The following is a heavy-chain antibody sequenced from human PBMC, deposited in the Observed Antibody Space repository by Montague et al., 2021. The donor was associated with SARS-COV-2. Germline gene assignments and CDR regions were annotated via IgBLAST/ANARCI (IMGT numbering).Heavy chain of an antibody. J-gene: IGHJ6*02. V-gene: IGHV4-39*01. D-gene: IGHD3-3*01. CDR2: IYYSGXT. Sequence: SETLSLTCTVSGGSISSSSYYWGWIRQPPGKGLEWIGYIYYSGXTXYXXXXKXRVTISVDTSKNQFSLKLSSVTAADTAVYYCARQPTRGITIFGVVTDYGMDAWGQGTTVTVSS. CDR1: GGSISSSSYY. CDR3: ARQPTRGITIFGVVTDYGMDA.